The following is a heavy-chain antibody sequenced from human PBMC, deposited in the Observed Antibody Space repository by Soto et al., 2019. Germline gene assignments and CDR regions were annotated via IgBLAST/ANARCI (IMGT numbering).Heavy chain of an antibody. V-gene: IGHV3-48*02. Sequence: DVQLVESGGVLVQPGGSLRLSCAASGFTFNSYSMTWVRQAPGKGLEWISYISSGSATIYYADSLKGRFTISRDNAKNSLYLQMTSLRDEDTAVYYCARDSASYSSSSGSYWYFDLWGRGTLVTVSS. J-gene: IGHJ2*01. CDR2: ISSGSATI. CDR3: ARDSASYSSSSGSYWYFDL. D-gene: IGHD6-6*01. CDR1: GFTFNSYS.